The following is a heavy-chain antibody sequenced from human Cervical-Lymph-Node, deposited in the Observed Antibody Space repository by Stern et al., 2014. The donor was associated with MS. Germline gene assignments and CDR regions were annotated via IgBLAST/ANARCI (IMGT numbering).Heavy chain of an antibody. V-gene: IGHV1-2*06. D-gene: IGHD6-19*01. CDR3: ARVPSKVAGTLSGY. CDR1: GYTFTGYY. CDR2: INPNSGGT. J-gene: IGHJ4*02. Sequence: QVQLVQSGAEVKKPGASVKVSCKASGYTFTGYYMHWVRQAPGQGLEWVGRINPNSGGTNYAQKLQGRVPMTRDTSISTAYMELSRLRSDDTAVYYCARVPSKVAGTLSGYWGQGTLVTVSS.